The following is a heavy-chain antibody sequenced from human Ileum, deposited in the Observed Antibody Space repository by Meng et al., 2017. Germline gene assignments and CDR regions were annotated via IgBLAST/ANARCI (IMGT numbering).Heavy chain of an antibody. CDR2: IHHSGKS. CDR3: VKDGDYCSDGSCYGSSML. D-gene: IGHD2-15*01. CDR1: GGSVSSSNW. J-gene: IGHJ4*02. Sequence: QGQLQETGQGRVSPAGTLSLTCDVCGGSVSSSNWWSWVRQPPGKGLEWIGEIHHSGKSNYNPSLKSRVTISVDKSKNQFSLNLKSVSAADTAVYYCVKDGDYCSDGSCYGSSMLWGQGTLVTVSS. V-gene: IGHV4-4*02.